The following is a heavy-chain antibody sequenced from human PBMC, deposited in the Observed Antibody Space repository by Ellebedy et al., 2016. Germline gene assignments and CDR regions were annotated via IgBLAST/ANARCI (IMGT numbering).Heavy chain of an antibody. D-gene: IGHD5-12*01. CDR3: ARIMDNGC. CDR1: GGSFSGYY. V-gene: IGHV4-34*01. Sequence: SETLSLXXAVYGGSFSGYYWSWIRQPPGKGLEWIGEINHSGSTNYNPSLKSRVTISVDTSKNQFSLKLSSVTAADTAVYYCARIMDNGCWGQGTLVTVSS. J-gene: IGHJ4*02. CDR2: INHSGST.